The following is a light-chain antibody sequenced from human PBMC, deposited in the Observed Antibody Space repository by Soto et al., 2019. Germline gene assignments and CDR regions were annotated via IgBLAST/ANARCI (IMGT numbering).Light chain of an antibody. V-gene: IGKV1-5*03. CDR2: KAS. CDR1: QTISSW. CDR3: QHYNSYSEA. Sequence: DIQMTQSPSTLSGSVGDRVTITCRASQTISSWLAWYQQKPGKAPKILIYKASTLKSGVPSRLNCSGSETEFTLTISSLQPDDFATYYCQHYNSYSEAFGQGTKVELK. J-gene: IGKJ1*01.